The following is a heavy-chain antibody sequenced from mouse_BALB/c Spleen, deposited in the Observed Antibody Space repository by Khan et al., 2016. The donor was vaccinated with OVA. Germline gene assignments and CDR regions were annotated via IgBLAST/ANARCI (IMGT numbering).Heavy chain of an antibody. CDR3: ARVTSSGNRLYALDY. J-gene: IGHJ4*01. Sequence: DLVKPGASVKLSCKASGYTFTSYWINWIKQRPGQGLEWIGQISPGSGNPYYKKNFKGKATLTVDTSSTTVYIQLSSLSSEDSAVYFRARVTSSGNRLYALDYWGHGTSVTVSS. CDR2: ISPGSGNP. V-gene: IGHV1S41*01. D-gene: IGHD3-2*02. CDR1: GYTFTSYW.